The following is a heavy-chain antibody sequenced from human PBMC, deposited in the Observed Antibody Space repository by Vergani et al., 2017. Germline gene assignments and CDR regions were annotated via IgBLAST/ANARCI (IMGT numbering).Heavy chain of an antibody. CDR2: IYHSGST. CDR1: GYSISSGYY. D-gene: IGHD2-15*01. CDR3: ARVEGELPPDY. V-gene: IGHV4-38-2*01. Sequence: QVQLQESGPGLVKPSETLSLTCAVSGYSISSGYYWGWSRQPPGKGLEWIGSIYHSGSTYYNPSLKSRVTISVDTSKNQFSLKLSSVTAADTAGYYCARVEGELPPDYWGQGTLVTVSS. J-gene: IGHJ4*02.